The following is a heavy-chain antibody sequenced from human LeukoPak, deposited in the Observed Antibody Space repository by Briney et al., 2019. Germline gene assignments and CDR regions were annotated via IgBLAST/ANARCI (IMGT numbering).Heavy chain of an antibody. Sequence: GGSLRLSCAASGFTFSSYAMSWVRQAPGKGLEWVSAISGSGGSTYYADSVKGRFTISRDNSKTTLYLQMNSLRAEDTAVYYCAKDSSGSSSSWYRWFDPWGQGTLVTVSS. D-gene: IGHD6-13*01. J-gene: IGHJ5*02. CDR2: ISGSGGST. CDR3: AKDSSGSSSSWYRWFDP. V-gene: IGHV3-23*01. CDR1: GFTFSSYA.